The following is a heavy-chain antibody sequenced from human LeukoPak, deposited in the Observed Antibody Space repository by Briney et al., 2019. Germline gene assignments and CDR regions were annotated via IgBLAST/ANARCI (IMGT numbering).Heavy chain of an antibody. CDR1: GFTFGSYS. J-gene: IGHJ4*02. Sequence: GGSLRLSCAASGFTFGSYSMNWVRQAPGKGLEWVSSISSSSSYIYYADSVKGRFTISRDNAKNSLYLQMNSLRAEDTAVYYCARDQIRFLEWLPLDYWGQGTLVTVSS. CDR3: ARDQIRFLEWLPLDY. D-gene: IGHD3-3*01. CDR2: ISSSSSYI. V-gene: IGHV3-21*01.